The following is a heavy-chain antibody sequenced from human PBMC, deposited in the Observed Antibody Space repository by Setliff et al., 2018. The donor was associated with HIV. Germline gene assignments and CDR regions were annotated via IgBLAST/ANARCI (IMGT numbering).Heavy chain of an antibody. CDR2: IYYSGTT. D-gene: IGHD3-10*01. J-gene: IGHJ6*03. Sequence: SETLSLTCTVSGGSIDSTSYYWGWIRQPPGKGLEWIGSIYYSGTTYYNPSLKSRVTISVDRSRNQFSLTLSSVTAADTAVYYCSRRRYGSGSYYGFYYYMDVWGKGTTVTAP. CDR1: GGSIDSTSYY. CDR3: SRRRYGSGSYYGFYYYMDV. V-gene: IGHV4-39*01.